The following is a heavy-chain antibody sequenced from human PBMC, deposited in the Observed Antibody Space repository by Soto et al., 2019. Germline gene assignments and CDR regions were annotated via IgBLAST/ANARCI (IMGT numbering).Heavy chain of an antibody. CDR1: GGNFNTYP. D-gene: IGHD3-16*01. J-gene: IGHJ3*02. CDR2: IIPIFGTP. CDR3: ARDSRLWGSTGWKRENLFDI. V-gene: IGHV1-69*18. Sequence: QVQLEQSGAEVKRPGSSVKVSCKTSGGNFNTYPISWVRQAPGHRLEWMGKIIPIFGTPDYAQKFQGRVTINADEDTTTVYMVLRSLKSDDSAVYYCARDSRLWGSTGWKRENLFDIWGQGTMVTVSS.